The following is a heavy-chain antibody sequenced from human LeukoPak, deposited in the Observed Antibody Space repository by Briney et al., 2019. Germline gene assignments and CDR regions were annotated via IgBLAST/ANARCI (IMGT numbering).Heavy chain of an antibody. D-gene: IGHD7-27*01. CDR3: AGGTPLGYWFDP. Sequence: SVKVSCKASGYTFTSYAISWVRQAPGQGLEWMGGIIPIFGTANYAQKFQGRVTITADESTSTAYMELSSLRSEDTAVYYCAGGTPLGYWFDPWGQGTLVTVSS. CDR2: IIPIFGTA. V-gene: IGHV1-69*13. J-gene: IGHJ5*02. CDR1: GYTFTSYA.